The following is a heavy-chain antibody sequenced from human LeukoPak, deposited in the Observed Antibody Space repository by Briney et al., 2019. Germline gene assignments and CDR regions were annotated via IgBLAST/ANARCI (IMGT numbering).Heavy chain of an antibody. J-gene: IGHJ4*02. CDR1: GFTFSSYS. CDR2: ISSSSSYI. V-gene: IGHV3-21*01. CDR3: ARDYPRDGYNYVDY. D-gene: IGHD5-24*01. Sequence: PGGSLRLSCAASGFTFSSYSMNWVRQAPGKGLEWVSSISSSSSYIYYADSVKGRFTISRDNAKNSLYLQMNSPRAEDTAVYYCARDYPRDGYNYVDYWGREPWSPSPQ.